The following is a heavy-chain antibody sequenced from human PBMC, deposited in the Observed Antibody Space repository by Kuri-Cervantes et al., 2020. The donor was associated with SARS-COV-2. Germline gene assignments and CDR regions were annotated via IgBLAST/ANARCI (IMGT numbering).Heavy chain of an antibody. J-gene: IGHJ6*02. CDR1: GGSFSGYY. CDR3: ARDPRNLAIFGVVIKGYYYYGMDV. D-gene: IGHD3-3*01. CDR2: INHSGST. Sequence: SETLSLTCAVYGGSFSGYYWSWIRQPPGKGLEWIGEINHSGSTNYNPSLKSRVTISVDTSKNQFSLKLSSVTAADTAVYYCARDPRNLAIFGVVIKGYYYYGMDVWGQGTTVTVSS. V-gene: IGHV4-34*01.